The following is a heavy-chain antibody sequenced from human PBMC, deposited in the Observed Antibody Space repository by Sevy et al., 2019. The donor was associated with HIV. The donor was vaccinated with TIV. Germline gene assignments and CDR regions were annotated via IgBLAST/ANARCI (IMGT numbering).Heavy chain of an antibody. CDR2: ISSSSSYI. CDR3: ARQVVPAAMPDYYYYGMDV. J-gene: IGHJ6*02. Sequence: GGSLRLSCAASGFTFSSYSMNWVRQAPGKGLEWVSSISSSSSYIYYADSVKGRFTISGDNAKNSLYLQMNSLRAEDTAVYYCARQVVPAAMPDYYYYGMDVWGQGTTVTVSS. V-gene: IGHV3-21*01. D-gene: IGHD2-2*01. CDR1: GFTFSSYS.